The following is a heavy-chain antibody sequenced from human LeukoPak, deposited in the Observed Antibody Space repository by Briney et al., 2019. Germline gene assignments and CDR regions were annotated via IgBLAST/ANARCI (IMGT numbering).Heavy chain of an antibody. CDR2: IYPGDSDT. CDR1: GYSFTNYW. V-gene: IGHV5-51*01. J-gene: IGHJ4*02. CDR3: ARLARSVGLAFSQYYFDY. Sequence: GESLKISCKGSGYSFTNYWVGWVRQMPEKGLEWMGFIYPGDSDTRYGPSFQGQVTISADKSISTAYLQWSSLKASDTAMYYCARLARSVGLAFSQYYFDYWGQGTLVTVSS.